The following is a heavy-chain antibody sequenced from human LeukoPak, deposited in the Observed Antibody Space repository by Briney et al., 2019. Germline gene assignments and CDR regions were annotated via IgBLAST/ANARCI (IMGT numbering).Heavy chain of an antibody. D-gene: IGHD4-23*01. CDR1: GYTFTSYY. J-gene: IGHJ4*02. V-gene: IGHV1-46*01. CDR2: INPSGGST. Sequence: GASVKVSCKASGYTFTSYYMHWVRQAPGQGLEWMGIINPSGGSTSYAQKFQGRVTMTRDTSISTAYMELSRLRSDDTAVYYCVRVGDYGGKLDYWGQGTLVTVSS. CDR3: VRVGDYGGKLDY.